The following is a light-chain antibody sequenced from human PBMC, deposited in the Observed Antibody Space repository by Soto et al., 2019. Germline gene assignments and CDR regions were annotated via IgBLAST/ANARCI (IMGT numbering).Light chain of an antibody. Sequence: ALRMTQSPSSFSASTGDRVTITCRPSQGISSYLAWYQQKPGKAPKLLIYAPYTLQSGVPSRFSGSGSGTDFTLTISCLQSEDFATYYCQQYYSYPRTFAQGTKVDI. CDR1: QGISSY. CDR2: APY. V-gene: IGKV1-8*01. CDR3: QQYYSYPRT. J-gene: IGKJ1*01.